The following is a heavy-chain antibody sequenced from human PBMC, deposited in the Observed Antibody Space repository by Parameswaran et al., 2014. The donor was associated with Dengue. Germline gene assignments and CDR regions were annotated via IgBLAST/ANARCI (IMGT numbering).Heavy chain of an antibody. CDR2: IIPIFGTA. D-gene: IGHD6-19*01. CDR1: ISNA. Sequence: ISNARLGATGPGQGLEWMGGIIPIFGTANYAQKFQGRVTITADESTSTAYMELSSLRSEDTAVYYCARVLGQPGYSSGWDWGQGTLVTVSS. J-gene: IGHJ4*02. CDR3: ARVLGQPGYSSGWD. V-gene: IGHV1-69*01.